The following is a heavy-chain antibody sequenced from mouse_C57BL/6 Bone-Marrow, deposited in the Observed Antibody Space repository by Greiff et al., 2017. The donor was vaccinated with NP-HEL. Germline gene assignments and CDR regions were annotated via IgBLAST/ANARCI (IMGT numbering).Heavy chain of an antibody. CDR3: ARRVGLRARDD. CDR2: ILPGSGST. CDR1: GYTFTGYW. J-gene: IGHJ4*01. V-gene: IGHV1-9*01. Sequence: QVQLQQSGAELMKPGASVKLSCKATGYTFTGYWIEWVKQRPGHGLEWIGEILPGSGSTNYNAKFRGQATFTAATSSNTAYMQLSSRATEDSAIYYCARRVGLRARDDWGHGTTVTVAS.